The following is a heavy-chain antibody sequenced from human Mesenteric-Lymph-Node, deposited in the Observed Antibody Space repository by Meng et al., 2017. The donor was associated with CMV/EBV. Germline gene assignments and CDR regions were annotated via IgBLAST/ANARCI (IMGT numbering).Heavy chain of an antibody. CDR1: FIRYA. CDR3: ARVRGVGYCSGGSCQLIDY. J-gene: IGHJ4*02. V-gene: IGHV1-18*01. Sequence: FIRYAMDWVRQAPGQGLEWMGWISAYNGNTNYAQKLQGRVTMTTDTSTSTAYMELRSLRSDDTAVYYCARVRGVGYCSGGSCQLIDYWGQGTLVTVSS. D-gene: IGHD2-15*01. CDR2: ISAYNGNT.